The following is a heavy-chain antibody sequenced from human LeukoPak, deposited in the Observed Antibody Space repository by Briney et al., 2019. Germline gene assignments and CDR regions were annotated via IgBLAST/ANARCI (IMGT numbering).Heavy chain of an antibody. D-gene: IGHD3-10*01. CDR3: AREIYYYGSGSTAFDI. CDR2: ISAYNGNT. J-gene: IGHJ3*02. Sequence: ASVKVSCKASGYTFTSYGISWVRQAPGQGLEWMGWISAYNGNTNYAQKLQGRVTMTTDTSTSTAYMELRSLRSDGTAVYYSAREIYYYGSGSTAFDIWGQGTMVTVSS. CDR1: GYTFTSYG. V-gene: IGHV1-18*01.